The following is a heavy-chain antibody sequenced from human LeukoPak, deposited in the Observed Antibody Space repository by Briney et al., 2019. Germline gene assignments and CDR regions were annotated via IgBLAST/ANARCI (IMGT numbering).Heavy chain of an antibody. D-gene: IGHD3-9*01. Sequence: GASLRLSCAASGFIFSNYAMSWVRQAPGKGLEWVSAIGGRDGGTYYADSVKGRFTVSRDDPNNTLYLQMHTLRVEDTAVDYCAKWGDYDILTGYGSDYWGHGTLVTVSS. CDR1: GFIFSNYA. CDR3: AKWGDYDILTGYGSDY. V-gene: IGHV3-23*01. J-gene: IGHJ4*01. CDR2: IGGRDGGT.